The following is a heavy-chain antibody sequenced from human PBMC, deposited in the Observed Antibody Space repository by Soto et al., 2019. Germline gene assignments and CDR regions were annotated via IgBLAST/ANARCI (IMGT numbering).Heavy chain of an antibody. CDR1: GYNFANYW. D-gene: IGHD3-9*01. CDR2: IYPGNSDT. J-gene: IGHJ4*02. V-gene: IGHV5-51*01. Sequence: PGECLKISCKGSGYNFANYWIGWVRQMPGKGLEWMGIIYPGNSDTRYSPSFQGQVTISADTSISTAYLEWSSLKASDTAIYYCARHVYYDVLKKNYWGQGTLVTVSS. CDR3: ARHVYYDVLKKNY.